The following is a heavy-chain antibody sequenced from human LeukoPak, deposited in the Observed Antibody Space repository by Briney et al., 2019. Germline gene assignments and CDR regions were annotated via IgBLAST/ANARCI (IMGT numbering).Heavy chain of an antibody. V-gene: IGHV1-69*05. CDR3: ASPLYSSSTDFDD. D-gene: IGHD6-13*01. CDR2: IIPIFGTA. J-gene: IGHJ4*02. Sequence: GASVKVSCKASGGTFSSYAISWVRQAPGQGLEWMGGIIPIFGTANYAQKFQGRVTITTAESTSTAYMELSSLTSEDTAVYFCASPLYSSSTDFDDGGQGTLVSAS. CDR1: GGTFSSYA.